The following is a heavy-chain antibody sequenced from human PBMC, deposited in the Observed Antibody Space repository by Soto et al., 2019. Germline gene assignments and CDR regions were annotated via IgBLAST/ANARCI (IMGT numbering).Heavy chain of an antibody. Sequence: EVQLLESGGDLVQPGGSLRLSCAASGFTFSSYAMGWVRQAPGTGLEWVSVIDGSGGDTSFADSVKGRFTISRDNSKNRLYLHRGGLRVEDTAIYYFWEEAVAAAYGEPPPFDFWRQRPLLTVSS. CDR2: IDGSGGDT. V-gene: IGHV3-23*01. J-gene: IGHJ4*02. CDR1: GFTFSSYA. D-gene: IGHD2-15*01. CDR3: WEEAVAAAYGEPPPFDF.